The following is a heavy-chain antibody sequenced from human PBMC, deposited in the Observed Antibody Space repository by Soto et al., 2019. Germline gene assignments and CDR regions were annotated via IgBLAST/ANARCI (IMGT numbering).Heavy chain of an antibody. D-gene: IGHD6-19*01. CDR1: GFTFSTYG. Sequence: ESGGGVVPPGRSLRLSCAASGFTFSTYGLHWVRQAPGKGLEWVAVIWYDGSNKYYADSVKGRFTISRDNSKNTLYLQMNSLRAEDTAVYYCARDTMTQWLDGEGAFDIWGQGTMVTVSS. CDR3: ARDTMTQWLDGEGAFDI. J-gene: IGHJ3*02. CDR2: IWYDGSNK. V-gene: IGHV3-33*01.